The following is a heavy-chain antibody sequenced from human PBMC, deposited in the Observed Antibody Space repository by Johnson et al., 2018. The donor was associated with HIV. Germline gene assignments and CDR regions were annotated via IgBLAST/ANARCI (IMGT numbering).Heavy chain of an antibody. J-gene: IGHJ3*02. CDR2: IIWNSGSI. CDR3: ARDWGLYSSGWYVDAFDI. CDR1: GFTFDDHA. V-gene: IGHV3-9*01. D-gene: IGHD6-19*01. Sequence: VQLVESRGGVVQPGRSLRLSCAASGFTFDDHAMHWVRQAPGKVLEWVSGIIWNSGSIAYADSVKGRFTISRDNSKNTLYLQMNSLRAEDTAVYYCARDWGLYSSGWYVDAFDIWGQGTMVTVSS.